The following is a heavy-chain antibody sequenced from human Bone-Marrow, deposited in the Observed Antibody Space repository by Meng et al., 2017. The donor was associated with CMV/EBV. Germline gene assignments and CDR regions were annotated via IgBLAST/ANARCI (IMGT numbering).Heavy chain of an antibody. Sequence: ASVKVSCKASGYTFTSYDISWVRQAPGHGLEWMGWISAYNGNANYAQKLQGRVTMTTDTSTSTAYMELRSLRSDDTAVYYCARDQGGATRGEYDYWGQGTLVTVSS. D-gene: IGHD1-26*01. V-gene: IGHV1-18*01. CDR2: ISAYNGNA. CDR3: ARDQGGATRGEYDY. J-gene: IGHJ4*02. CDR1: GYTFTSYD.